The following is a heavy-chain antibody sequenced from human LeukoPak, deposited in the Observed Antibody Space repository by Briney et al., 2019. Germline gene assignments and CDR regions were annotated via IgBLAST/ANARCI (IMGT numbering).Heavy chain of an antibody. V-gene: IGHV4-39*07. CDR1: GGSISSSSYY. CDR2: IYYSGST. CDR3: ARGANHYGSGSKWDTFDI. Sequence: SETLSLTCTVSGGSISSSSYYWGWIRQPPGKGLEWIGSIYYSGSTYYNPSLKSRVTISVDTSKNQFSLKLSSVTAADTAVYYCARGANHYGSGSKWDTFDIWGQGTMVTVSS. D-gene: IGHD3-10*01. J-gene: IGHJ3*02.